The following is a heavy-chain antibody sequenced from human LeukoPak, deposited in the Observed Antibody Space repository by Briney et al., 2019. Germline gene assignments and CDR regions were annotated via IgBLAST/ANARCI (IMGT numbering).Heavy chain of an antibody. Sequence: PSETLSLTCAVYGGSFSGYYWSWMRQPPGKGLEWIGEINHSGSTNYNPSLKSRVTISVDTSKNQFSLKLSSVTAADTAVYYCARGNVYYYDSSGYYLNYYYGMDVWGQGTTVTVSS. V-gene: IGHV4-34*01. CDR1: GGSFSGYY. CDR3: ARGNVYYYDSSGYYLNYYYGMDV. CDR2: INHSGST. J-gene: IGHJ6*02. D-gene: IGHD3-22*01.